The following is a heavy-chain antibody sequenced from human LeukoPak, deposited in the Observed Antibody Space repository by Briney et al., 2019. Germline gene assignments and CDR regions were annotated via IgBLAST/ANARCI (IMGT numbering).Heavy chain of an antibody. CDR1: GFTFSSYA. Sequence: PGGSLRLSCAASGFTFSSYAMSWVRQAPGKGLEWVSAISGSGGSTYYADSVKGRSTISRDNSKNTLYLQMNSLRAEDTAVYYCAKVNPRGYYYDSSGYGYFDYWGQGTLVTVSS. CDR2: ISGSGGST. J-gene: IGHJ4*02. D-gene: IGHD3-22*01. CDR3: AKVNPRGYYYDSSGYGYFDY. V-gene: IGHV3-23*01.